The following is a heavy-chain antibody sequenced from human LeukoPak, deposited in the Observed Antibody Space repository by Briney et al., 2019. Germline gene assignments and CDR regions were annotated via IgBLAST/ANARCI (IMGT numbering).Heavy chain of an antibody. CDR2: INPNSGGT. CDR1: GYTFTGYY. CDR3: ARDLSIAAATTRFDP. Sequence: GASVKVSCKASGYTFTGYYMHWVRQAPGQGLEWMGWINPNSGGTNYAQKFQGRVTMTRDTSISTAYMELSRLRSDDTAVYYCARDLSIAAATTRFDPWGQGTLVTVSS. J-gene: IGHJ5*02. V-gene: IGHV1-2*02. D-gene: IGHD6-13*01.